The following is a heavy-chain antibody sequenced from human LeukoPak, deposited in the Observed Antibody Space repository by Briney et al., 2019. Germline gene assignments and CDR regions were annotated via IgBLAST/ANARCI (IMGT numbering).Heavy chain of an antibody. J-gene: IGHJ4*02. CDR3: AKPTWGDGDSSGWSAFDY. CDR2: ISGSGGST. CDR1: GFTFSSYA. V-gene: IGHV3-23*01. D-gene: IGHD6-19*01. Sequence: QPGGSLRLSCAASGFTFSSYAMSWVRQAPGKGLEWVSDISGSGGSTYYADSVKGRFTVSRDNSKNTLYLQVSSLRAEDTAVYYCAKPTWGDGDSSGWSAFDYWGQGTLVTVSS.